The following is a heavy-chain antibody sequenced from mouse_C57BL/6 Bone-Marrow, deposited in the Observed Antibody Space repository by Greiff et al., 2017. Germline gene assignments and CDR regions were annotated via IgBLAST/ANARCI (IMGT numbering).Heavy chain of an antibody. CDR2: IDPANGNT. CDR3: ASGSNYFSWFAY. V-gene: IGHV14-3*01. CDR1: GFTITNNS. D-gene: IGHD2-5*01. J-gene: IGHJ2*01. Sequence: EVQLQQSGAELAKPGASVKLSCKASGFTITNNSMHWVKQRPEKSLEWIGRIDPANGNTKYAAKFQGTATMTADTSSNTAYLQLSSLTSEDSAIYYGASGSNYFSWFAYWGQGTTLTVSS.